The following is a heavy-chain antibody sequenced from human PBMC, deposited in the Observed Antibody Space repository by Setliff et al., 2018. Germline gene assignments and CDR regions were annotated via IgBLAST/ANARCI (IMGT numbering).Heavy chain of an antibody. J-gene: IGHJ6*02. D-gene: IGHD3-9*01. Sequence: SETLSLTCAVSGYSISSGYYWGWIRQPPGKGLEWIGSIYHSGGTYYNPSLKSRVTISVDTSKNQFSLKLSSVTAADTAVYYCARLNYDILTGYYGSPYYYGMDVWGQGTTVTVS. CDR1: GYSISSGYY. V-gene: IGHV4-38-2*01. CDR2: IYHSGGT. CDR3: ARLNYDILTGYYGSPYYYGMDV.